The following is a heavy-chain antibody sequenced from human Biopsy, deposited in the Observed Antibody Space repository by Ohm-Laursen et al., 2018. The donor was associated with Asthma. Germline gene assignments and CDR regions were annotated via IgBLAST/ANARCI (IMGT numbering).Heavy chain of an antibody. CDR1: GYTFIHYA. D-gene: IGHD3-9*01. CDR3: ARTYYDFLTGQVKDVFGV. J-gene: IGHJ3*01. V-gene: IGHV1-3*04. Sequence: ATVKISCKVSGYTFIHYAIHWVRQAPGQRLEWMGGVKTGNGDTKYSQKFQGRVTITRDTSASTAYMELRSLRSEDTATYYCARTYYDFLTGQVKDVFGVWGQGTMVTVSS. CDR2: VKTGNGDT.